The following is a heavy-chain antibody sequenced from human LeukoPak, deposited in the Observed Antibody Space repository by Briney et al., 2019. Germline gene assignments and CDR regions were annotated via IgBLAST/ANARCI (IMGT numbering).Heavy chain of an antibody. V-gene: IGHV4-59*01. CDR2: IYYSGST. D-gene: IGHD3-10*01. Sequence: TSETLSLTCTVSGGSISSYYWSWIRQPPGKGLEWIGYIYYSGSTNYNPSLKSRVTISVDTSENQFSLKLSSVTAADTAVYYCARRRGPPYDAFDIWGQGTMVTVSS. J-gene: IGHJ3*02. CDR1: GGSISSYY. CDR3: ARRRGPPYDAFDI.